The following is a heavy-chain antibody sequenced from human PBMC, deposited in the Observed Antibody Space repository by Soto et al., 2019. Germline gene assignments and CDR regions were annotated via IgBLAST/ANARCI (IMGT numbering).Heavy chain of an antibody. J-gene: IGHJ3*02. V-gene: IGHV5-51*01. Sequence: PGESLKISCKGSGYSFTSYWIGWVRQMPGKGLEWMGIIYPGDSDTRYSPSFQGQVTISADKSISTAYLQWSSLKASDTAMYYCARRSSSSGCQNDAFDIWGQGTMVTVSS. CDR3: ARRSSSSGCQNDAFDI. D-gene: IGHD6-19*01. CDR1: GYSFTSYW. CDR2: IYPGDSDT.